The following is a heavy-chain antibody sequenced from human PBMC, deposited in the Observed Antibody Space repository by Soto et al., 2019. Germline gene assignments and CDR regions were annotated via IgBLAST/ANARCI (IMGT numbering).Heavy chain of an antibody. CDR2: LYNDDRA. D-gene: IGHD3-3*01. J-gene: IGHJ3*02. CDR3: AKEWSVGAYDAFDI. Sequence: GGSLRLSCAASGFTVSSTYMNWVRQAPGKGLEWVSILYNDDRANYAESVKGRFSISKDNSKNTVYLQMNSLRHEDSAVYYCAKEWSVGAYDAFDIWGQGTTVTVSS. CDR1: GFTVSSTY. V-gene: IGHV3-53*05.